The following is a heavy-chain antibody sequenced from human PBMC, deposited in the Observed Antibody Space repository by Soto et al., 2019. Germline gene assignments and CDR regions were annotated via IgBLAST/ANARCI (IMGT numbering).Heavy chain of an antibody. D-gene: IGHD6-19*01. CDR3: AKDGKQWLAPFDY. CDR2: ISGSGGST. Sequence: EVQLVESGGGLIQPGGSLRLSCAASGFTVSSYYMSWVRQAPGKGLEWVSVISGSGGSTYYADSVKGRFTISRDNSKNTLYLQMNSLRAEDTAVYYCAKDGKQWLAPFDYWGQGTLVTV. V-gene: IGHV3-23*04. CDR1: GFTVSSYY. J-gene: IGHJ4*02.